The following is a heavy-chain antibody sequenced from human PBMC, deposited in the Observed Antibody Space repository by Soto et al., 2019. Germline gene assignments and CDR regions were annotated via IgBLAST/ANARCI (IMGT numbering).Heavy chain of an antibody. J-gene: IGHJ6*02. CDR3: ATDSATSYFGMDV. Sequence: SETLSLTCAVYGGSFTGNYRIWIRQPPGKGLEWIGEVNDSGSTNFNPSLKSRVTISVDTSKKQFTLKLTSVTAADTAVYYCATDSATSYFGMDVWGHGTTVTVSS. CDR2: VNDSGST. D-gene: IGHD1-26*01. V-gene: IGHV4-34*01. CDR1: GGSFTGNY.